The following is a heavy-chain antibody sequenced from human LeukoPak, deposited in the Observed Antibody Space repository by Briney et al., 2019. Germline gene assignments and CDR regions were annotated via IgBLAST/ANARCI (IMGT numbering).Heavy chain of an antibody. D-gene: IGHD1-26*01. Sequence: SGGSLRLFCAASGFTFSSYSMNWVRQAPGKGLEWVSSISSSSSYIYYADSVKGRFTISRDNAKNSLYLQMNSLRAEDTAVYYCARDLLRYSGSYIDYWGQGTLVIVTS. CDR1: GFTFSSYS. CDR2: ISSSSSYI. CDR3: ARDLLRYSGSYIDY. V-gene: IGHV3-21*01. J-gene: IGHJ4*02.